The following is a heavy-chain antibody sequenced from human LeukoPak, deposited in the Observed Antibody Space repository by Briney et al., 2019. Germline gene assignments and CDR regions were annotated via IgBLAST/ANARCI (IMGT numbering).Heavy chain of an antibody. CDR1: GFTLSVYS. J-gene: IGHJ4*02. V-gene: IGHV3-69-1*01. CDR2: ISIGGTI. CDR3: STAKFDY. Sequence: GGSLRLSCAASGFTLSVYSMNWVRQAPGEGLEWVSHISIGGTIYYADSVKGRFTISRDNAKNSVYLQMNNLRVEDTAVYYCSTAKFDYWGQGTLVTVSS.